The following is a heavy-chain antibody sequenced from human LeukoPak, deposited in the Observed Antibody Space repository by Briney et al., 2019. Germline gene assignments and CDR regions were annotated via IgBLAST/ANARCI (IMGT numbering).Heavy chain of an antibody. CDR1: GGSISSSSYY. CDR2: IYYSGSN. CDR3: ARAFAGGQWFYYMDV. D-gene: IGHD3-22*01. V-gene: IGHV4-39*07. Sequence: KSSETLSLTCTVSGGSISSSSYYWGWIRQPPGKGLEWVGSIYYSGSNYYNPSLKSRVTISVDTYKKQFSLKLSSVTAADTAVYYCARAFAGGQWFYYMDVWGKGTTVTVSS. J-gene: IGHJ6*03.